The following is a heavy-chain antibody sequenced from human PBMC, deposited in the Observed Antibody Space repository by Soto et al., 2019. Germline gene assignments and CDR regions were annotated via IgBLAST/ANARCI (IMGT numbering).Heavy chain of an antibody. CDR2: INAGNGNT. J-gene: IGHJ4*02. CDR3: ARPEYYDDSSGYYGPFDY. V-gene: IGHV1-3*01. D-gene: IGHD3-22*01. CDR1: GYTFTSYA. Sequence: ASVKVSCKASGYTFTSYAMHWVRQAPGQRLEWMGWINAGNGNTKYSQKFQGRVTITRDTSASTAYMELSSLRSEDTAVYYCARPEYYDDSSGYYGPFDYWGQGTLVTVSS.